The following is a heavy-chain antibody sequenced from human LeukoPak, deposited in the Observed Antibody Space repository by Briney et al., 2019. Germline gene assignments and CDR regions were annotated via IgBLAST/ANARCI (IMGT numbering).Heavy chain of an antibody. CDR3: XXXXXXXXXXXXXTGYYYYMDV. D-gene: IGHD3-10*01. V-gene: IGHV3-21*01. CDR2: ISSSSSYI. Sequence: GGSLRLSCAASGFTFSSYSMNWVRQAPGKGLEWVSSISSSSSYIYYADSVKGRFTISRDNAKNSLYLQMNSLRAEDTAVYYXXXXXXXXXXXXXXTGYYYYMDVWGKGTTVTVSS. J-gene: IGHJ6*03. CDR1: GFTFSSYS.